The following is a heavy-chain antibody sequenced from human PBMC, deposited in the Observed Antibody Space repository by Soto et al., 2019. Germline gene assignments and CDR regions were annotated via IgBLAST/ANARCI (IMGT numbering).Heavy chain of an antibody. CDR1: GGSISSYH. CDR3: ATEREGPNSRSFDY. J-gene: IGHJ4*02. V-gene: IGHV4-4*07. Sequence: QVQLQESGPGLVQPSETLSLTCTVSGGSISSYHWSWIRQPAGKGLEWIGRIYTSGSTNYNPSLKSRVTRSVDTSKNQFSLKLSSVTAADTAVYYCATEREGPNSRSFDYWGQGTLVTVSS. CDR2: IYTSGST.